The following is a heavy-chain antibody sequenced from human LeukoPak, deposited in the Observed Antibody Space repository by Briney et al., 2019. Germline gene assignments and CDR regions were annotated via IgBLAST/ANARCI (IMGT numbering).Heavy chain of an antibody. CDR2: ISGSGGST. D-gene: IGHD5-12*01. CDR3: AKDIGPIVATIKG. V-gene: IGHV3-23*01. Sequence: GGSLRLSCAASGFILSSYAMSWVRQAPGKGLEWVSAISGSGGSTYYADSVKGRFTISRDNSKNTLYLQMNSLRAEDTAVYYCAKDIGPIVATIKGWGQGTLVTVSS. CDR1: GFILSSYA. J-gene: IGHJ4*02.